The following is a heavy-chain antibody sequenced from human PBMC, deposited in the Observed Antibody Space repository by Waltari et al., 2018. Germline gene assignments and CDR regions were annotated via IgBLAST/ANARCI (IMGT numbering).Heavy chain of an antibody. J-gene: IGHJ4*02. D-gene: IGHD1-26*01. CDR2: ISSSSSYI. CDR3: ARGGGSRDYDY. CDR1: GFTFSSYS. Sequence: EVQLVESGGGLVKPGGSLRLSCAASGFTFSSYSMNWVRQAPGKGRGWVSTISSSSSYIDYADSVKGRFTSSRDNAKNSLYLQMNSLRAEDTAVYYCARGGGSRDYDYWGQGTLVTISS. V-gene: IGHV3-21*01.